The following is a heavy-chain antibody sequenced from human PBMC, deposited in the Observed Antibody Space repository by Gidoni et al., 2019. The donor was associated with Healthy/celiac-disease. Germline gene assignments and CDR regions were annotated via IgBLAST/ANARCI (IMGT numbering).Heavy chain of an antibody. J-gene: IGHJ4*02. Sequence: EVQLVESGGGFIQAGGALTLSCAASGCTFSDFAMTGVRQAPGKGLDWVANIKKDGSEKSYADSVKGRFTISRDNAKNSLDLQMISLRVEDTAVYFCARVRLGSWFDFWGQGSLVIVSS. CDR1: GCTFSDFA. CDR3: ARVRLGSWFDF. CDR2: IKKDGSEK. V-gene: IGHV3-7*03. D-gene: IGHD3-16*01.